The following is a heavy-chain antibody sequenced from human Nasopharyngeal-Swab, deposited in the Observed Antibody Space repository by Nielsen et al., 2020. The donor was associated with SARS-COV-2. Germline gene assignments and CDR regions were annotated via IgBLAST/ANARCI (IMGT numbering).Heavy chain of an antibody. D-gene: IGHD6-13*01. CDR2: IKQDGSET. V-gene: IGHV3-7*01. CDR1: GFTFDDYG. J-gene: IGHJ4*02. Sequence: GGSLRLSCAASGFTFDDYGMSWVRQAPGKGLEWVANIKQDGSETYYVDSVKGRFTISRDNAKNSLYLQMNSLRAEDTAVFYCVRLSIAAAGVDFWGQGTLVTVSS. CDR3: VRLSIAAAGVDF.